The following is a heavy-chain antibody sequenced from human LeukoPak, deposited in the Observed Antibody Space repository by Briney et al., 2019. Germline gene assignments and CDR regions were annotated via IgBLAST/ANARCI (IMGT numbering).Heavy chain of an antibody. CDR3: ARERMRLFGDH. V-gene: IGHV3-7*01. J-gene: IGHJ4*02. Sequence: HPGGSLRLSCAASGFTFSSYWMSWVRQAPGKGLEWVANIKQDGSEKYYVDSVKGRSTISRDNAKNSVYLQMNSLRAEDTAVYYCARERMRLFGDHWGQGTLVTVSS. D-gene: IGHD3-3*01. CDR2: IKQDGSEK. CDR1: GFTFSSYW.